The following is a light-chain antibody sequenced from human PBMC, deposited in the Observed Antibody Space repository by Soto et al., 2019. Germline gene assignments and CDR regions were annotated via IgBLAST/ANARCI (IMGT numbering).Light chain of an antibody. J-gene: IGKJ1*01. CDR3: QQRSNWPPTWT. V-gene: IGKV3-11*01. CDR2: DAS. Sequence: EIVLTQSPATLSLSPGERATLSCRASQSVSSYLAWYQHKPGQAPRLLIYDASKRATGIPARFSGGGSGTDFTLTISSLEPEDLAVYYCQQRSNWPPTWTFGQGTKVEVK. CDR1: QSVSSY.